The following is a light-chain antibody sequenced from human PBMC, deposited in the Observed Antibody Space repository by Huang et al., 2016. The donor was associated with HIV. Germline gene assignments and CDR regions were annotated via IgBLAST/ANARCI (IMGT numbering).Light chain of an antibody. CDR2: AA. Sequence: DIQMTQSPSSLSASVRNRVTITCRASQAIAKSLAWYQQKPGKAPKLLLYAASRFSGSGSGTDYTLTISSLQPEDFATYYCQQYHSTPYTFGQGTKLEIK. CDR3: QQYHSTPYT. CDR1: QAIAKS. V-gene: IGKV1-NL1*01. J-gene: IGKJ2*01.